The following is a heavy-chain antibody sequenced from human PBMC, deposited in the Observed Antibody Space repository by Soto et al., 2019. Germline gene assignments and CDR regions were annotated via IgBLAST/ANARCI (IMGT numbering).Heavy chain of an antibody. D-gene: IGHD6-19*01. CDR3: AKEADSSGWSRTFDY. J-gene: IGHJ4*02. CDR1: GFTFSSYG. Sequence: GGSLRLSCAASGFTFSSYGMHWVRQAPGKGLEWVAVISYDGSNKYYADSVKGRFTISRDNSKNTLYLQMNSLRAEDTAVYYCAKEADSSGWSRTFDYWGQGTLVTVSS. V-gene: IGHV3-30*18. CDR2: ISYDGSNK.